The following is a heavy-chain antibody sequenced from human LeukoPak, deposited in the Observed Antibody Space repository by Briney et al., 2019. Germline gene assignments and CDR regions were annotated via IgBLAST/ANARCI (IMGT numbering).Heavy chain of an antibody. CDR3: ARDREMATIDTLYYYYYGMDV. V-gene: IGHV4-59*01. D-gene: IGHD5-24*01. CDR2: IYYSGST. Sequence: SETLSLTCTVSGGSISSYYWSWIRQPPGKGLEWIGYIYYSGSTNYNPSLKSRVTISLDTSKNQFSLKLSSVTAADTAVYYCARDREMATIDTLYYYYYGMDVWGQGTTVTVSS. J-gene: IGHJ6*02. CDR1: GGSISSYY.